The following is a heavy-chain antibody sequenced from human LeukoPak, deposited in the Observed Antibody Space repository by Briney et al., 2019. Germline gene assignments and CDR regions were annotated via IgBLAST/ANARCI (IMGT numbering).Heavy chain of an antibody. CDR2: ISSSSSYI. CDR3: ARDQELFPGYSDY. Sequence: KPGGSLRLSCAASGFTFSSYSMNWVRQAPGKGLEWVSSISSSSSYIYYADSVKGRFTISRDNAKNSLYLQMNSLRAEDTAVYYCARDQELFPGYSDYWGQGTLVTVCS. J-gene: IGHJ4*02. D-gene: IGHD3-10*01. CDR1: GFTFSSYS. V-gene: IGHV3-21*01.